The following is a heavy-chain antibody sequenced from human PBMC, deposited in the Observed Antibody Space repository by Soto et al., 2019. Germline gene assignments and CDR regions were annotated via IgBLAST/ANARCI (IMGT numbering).Heavy chain of an antibody. V-gene: IGHV3-13*01. J-gene: IGHJ5*02. CDR3: ARGGIRGVSWNWFDT. Sequence: EVQLVESGGGLVQPGGSLRLSCAASGFTFSSHDMHWVRQGTGKGLEWVSGIDSAGDAKYPASVKGRYTISRENAKNSLHLQRKSLRDGDRDVYYCARGGIRGVSWNWFDTWGQGTLVTVSS. D-gene: IGHD3-10*01. CDR2: IDSAGDA. CDR1: GFTFSSHD.